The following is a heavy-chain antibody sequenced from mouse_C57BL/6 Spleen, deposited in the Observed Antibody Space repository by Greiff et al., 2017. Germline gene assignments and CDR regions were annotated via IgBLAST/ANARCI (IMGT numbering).Heavy chain of an antibody. Sequence: QVQLQQPGAELVKPGASVKLSCKASGYTFTSYWMHWVKQRPGQGLEWIGYINPSSGYTKYNQKFKDKATLTADKSSSTAYMQLSSLTYEDSAVYYCAKGYSNYEFADWGQGTLVTVSA. CDR2: INPSSGYT. CDR3: AKGYSNYEFAD. CDR1: GYTFTSYW. V-gene: IGHV1-7*01. J-gene: IGHJ3*01. D-gene: IGHD2-5*01.